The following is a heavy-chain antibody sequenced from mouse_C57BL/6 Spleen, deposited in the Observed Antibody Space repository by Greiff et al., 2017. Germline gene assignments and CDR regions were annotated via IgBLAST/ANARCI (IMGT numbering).Heavy chain of an antibody. Sequence: EVQRVESGGGLVKPGGSLKLSCAASGFTFSSYAMSWVRQTPEKRLEWVATISDGGSYTYYPDNVKGRFTISRDNAKNKLYLQMSHLKSEDTDMYYWAREDYYGRAKGLDYWGQGTTLTVSS. CDR3: AREDYYGRAKGLDY. V-gene: IGHV5-4*01. J-gene: IGHJ2*01. D-gene: IGHD1-1*01. CDR1: GFTFSSYA. CDR2: ISDGGSYT.